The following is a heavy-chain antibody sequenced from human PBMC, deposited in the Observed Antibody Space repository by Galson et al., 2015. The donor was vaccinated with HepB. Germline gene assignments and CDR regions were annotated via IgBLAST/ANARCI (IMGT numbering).Heavy chain of an antibody. Sequence: SVKVSCKASGYTFTGYYMHWVRQAPGQGLEWMGWINPNSGGTNYAQKFQGRVTMTTDTSTSTAYMELRSLRSDDTAVYYCARFHCSGGSCYSGGGGYMDVWGKGTTVTVSS. J-gene: IGHJ6*03. D-gene: IGHD2-15*01. V-gene: IGHV1-2*02. CDR3: ARFHCSGGSCYSGGGGYMDV. CDR1: GYTFTGYY. CDR2: INPNSGGT.